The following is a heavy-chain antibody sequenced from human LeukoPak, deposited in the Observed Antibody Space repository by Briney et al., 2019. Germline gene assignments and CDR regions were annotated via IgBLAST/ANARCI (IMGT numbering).Heavy chain of an antibody. V-gene: IGHV1-69*06. J-gene: IGHJ4*02. D-gene: IGHD1-26*01. CDR2: IIPIFGTA. CDR1: GGTFSSYA. Sequence: SVKVSCKASGGTFSSYAISWVRQAPGQGREWMGGIIPIFGTANYAQKFQGRVTITADKSTSTAYMELSSLRSEDTAVYYCARVSGSGSYYSTTPTFDYWGQGTLVTVSS. CDR3: ARVSGSGSYYSTTPTFDY.